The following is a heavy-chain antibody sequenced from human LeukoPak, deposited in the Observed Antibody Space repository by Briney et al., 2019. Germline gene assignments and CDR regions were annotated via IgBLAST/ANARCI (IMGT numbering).Heavy chain of an antibody. D-gene: IGHD1-26*01. V-gene: IGHV4-30-4*01. CDR2: IYYSGST. Sequence: SETLSLTCTVSGGSISSGDYYWSWIRQPPGKGLEWIGYIYYSGSTYYNPSLKSRVTISVDTSKNQFSLKLSSVTAADTAVYYCARVGGSYYAFDIWGQGTMVTVSS. CDR3: ARVGGSYYAFDI. CDR1: GGSISSGDYY. J-gene: IGHJ3*02.